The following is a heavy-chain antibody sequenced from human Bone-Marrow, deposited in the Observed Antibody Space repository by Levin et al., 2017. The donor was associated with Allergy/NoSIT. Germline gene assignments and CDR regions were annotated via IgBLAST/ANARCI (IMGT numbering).Heavy chain of an antibody. CDR2: INTNTGNP. CDR3: ARDHLGIAAPDAFDI. V-gene: IGHV7-4-1*01. Sequence: AGGSLRLSCKASGYTFTSYAMNWVRQAPGQGLEWMGWINTNTGNPTYAQGFTGRFVFSLDTSVSTAYLQICSLKAEDTAVYYCARDHLGIAAPDAFDIWGQGTMVTVSS. CDR1: GYTFTSYA. D-gene: IGHD6-13*01. J-gene: IGHJ3*02.